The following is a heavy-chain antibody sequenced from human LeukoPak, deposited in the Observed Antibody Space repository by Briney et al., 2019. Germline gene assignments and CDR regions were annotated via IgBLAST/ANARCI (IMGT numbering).Heavy chain of an antibody. CDR2: IYPGDSDT. CDR1: GYTFTNYW. CDR3: ARLRTTVLTPPDY. Sequence: KGGESLKISCKGSGYTFTNYWIGWVRQVPGKGLEWMGIIYPGDSDTRYSPSFQGQVTISADKSISTAYLQWSSLKASDTAMYYCARLRTTVLTPPDYWGQGTLVTVSS. D-gene: IGHD4-23*01. J-gene: IGHJ4*02. V-gene: IGHV5-51*01.